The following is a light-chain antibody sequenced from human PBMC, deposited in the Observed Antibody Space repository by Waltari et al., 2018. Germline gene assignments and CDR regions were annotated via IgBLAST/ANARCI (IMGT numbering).Light chain of an antibody. V-gene: IGKV4-1*01. J-gene: IGKJ2*01. Sequence: DIVITQSPDSLAVSLCERATLNCTSSLSVLYSANNKNYIAWYQQRAGQPPMLICYSASTRETGVPDRFSGSRAEADAAHTSSSLPADDVSVYYCHNYYSNPYTFGQGATLAMK. CDR1: LSVLYSANNKNY. CDR2: SAS. CDR3: HNYYSNPYT.